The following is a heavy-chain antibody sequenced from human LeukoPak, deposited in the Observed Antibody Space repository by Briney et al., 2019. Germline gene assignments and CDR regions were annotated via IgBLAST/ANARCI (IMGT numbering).Heavy chain of an antibody. Sequence: PGGSLRLSCAASGFTFSSYGMHWVRQAPGKGLEWVADISYDGSNKYYADSVEGRFTISRDNSKNTLYLQMNSLRAEDTAVYYCAKDMGGGSRTYYDFWSFYYYGMDVWGQGTTVTVSS. D-gene: IGHD3-3*01. J-gene: IGHJ6*02. CDR1: GFTFSSYG. CDR3: AKDMGGGSRTYYDFWSFYYYGMDV. V-gene: IGHV3-30*18. CDR2: ISYDGSNK.